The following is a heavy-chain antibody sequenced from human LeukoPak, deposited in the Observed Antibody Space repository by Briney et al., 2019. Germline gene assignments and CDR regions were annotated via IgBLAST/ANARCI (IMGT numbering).Heavy chain of an antibody. Sequence: ASVKVSCKASGYTFTSYGISWVRQAPGQGLKWMGWISAYNGNTNYAQKLQGRVTMTTDTSTSTAYMELRSLRSDDTAVYYCARGPYYYDSSRNWFDPWGQGTLVTVSS. D-gene: IGHD3-22*01. J-gene: IGHJ5*02. CDR2: ISAYNGNT. CDR3: ARGPYYYDSSRNWFDP. V-gene: IGHV1-18*01. CDR1: GYTFTSYG.